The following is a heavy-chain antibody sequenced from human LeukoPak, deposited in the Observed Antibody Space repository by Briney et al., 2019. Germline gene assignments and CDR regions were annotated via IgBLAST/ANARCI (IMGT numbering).Heavy chain of an antibody. CDR2: ISSSSSYT. J-gene: IGHJ4*02. CDR3: ARDRARYYDSSGSASFDY. D-gene: IGHD3-22*01. Sequence: PGGSLRLSCAASGFTFSDYYMSWIRQAPGKGLEWVPYISSSSSYTNYADSVKGRFTISRDNAKNSLYLQMNSLRAEDTAVYYCARDRARYYDSSGSASFDYWGQGTLVTVSS. CDR1: GFTFSDYY. V-gene: IGHV3-11*05.